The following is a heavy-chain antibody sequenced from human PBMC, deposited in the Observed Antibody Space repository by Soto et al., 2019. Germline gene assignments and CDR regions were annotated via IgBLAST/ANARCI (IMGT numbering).Heavy chain of an antibody. D-gene: IGHD1-20*01. Sequence: GGSLRLSCEASGFTLRNYAMTWVRQAPGKGLEWVSLISANDVGTYYAESVKTRFTISTDQSRNTVYLQMDSLRADDTAIYYCAKAKNDYNWDNRPPSDYWGQRPSVTVSS. CDR2: ISANDVGT. V-gene: IGHV3-23*01. CDR3: AKAKNDYNWDNRPPSDY. CDR1: GFTLRNYA. J-gene: IGHJ4*02.